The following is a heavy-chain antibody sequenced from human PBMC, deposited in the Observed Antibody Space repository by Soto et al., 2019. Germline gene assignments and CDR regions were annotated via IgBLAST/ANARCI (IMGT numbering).Heavy chain of an antibody. V-gene: IGHV3-30-3*01. D-gene: IGHD3-16*01. CDR1: GFTFSSYA. J-gene: IGHJ5*02. Sequence: PGGSLRLSCAASGFTFSSYAMHWVRQAPGKGLEWVAVISYDGSNKYYADSVKGRFTISRDNSKNTLYLQMNSLRAEDTAVYYCARGPGGRRLPPLTWFDPWGQGTLVTVSS. CDR3: ARGPGGRRLPPLTWFDP. CDR2: ISYDGSNK.